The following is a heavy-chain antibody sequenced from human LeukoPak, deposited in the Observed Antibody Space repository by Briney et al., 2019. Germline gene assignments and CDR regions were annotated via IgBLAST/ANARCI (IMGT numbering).Heavy chain of an antibody. D-gene: IGHD2-8*01. V-gene: IGHV1-69*05. CDR2: IIPIFGTA. J-gene: IGHJ5*02. CDR1: GGTFSSYA. Sequence: ASVKVSCKASGGTFSSYAISWVRQAPGQGLEWMGGIIPIFGTANYAQKFQGRVTITTDESTSTAYMELSSLRSEDTAVYYCARRAYYWFDPWGQGTLVTVSS. CDR3: ARRAYYWFDP.